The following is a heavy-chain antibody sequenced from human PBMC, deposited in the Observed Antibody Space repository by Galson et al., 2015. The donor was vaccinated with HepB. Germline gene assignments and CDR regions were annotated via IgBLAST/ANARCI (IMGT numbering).Heavy chain of an antibody. J-gene: IGHJ4*02. CDR2: ISGGGGST. CDR1: GFTLGSYD. CDR3: AKTYTWSFDY. V-gene: IGHV3-23*01. Sequence: SLRLSCAASGFTLGSYDMSWVRQTPGKGLLRVSGISGGGGSTYYADPVKGRFTISRDKSKNTLYLQMNSLRAEDTAVYYCAKTYTWSFDYWGQGTLVTVSS. D-gene: IGHD2-2*02.